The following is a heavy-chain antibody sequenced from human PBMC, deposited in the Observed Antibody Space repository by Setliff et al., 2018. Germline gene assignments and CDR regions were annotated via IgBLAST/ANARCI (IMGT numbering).Heavy chain of an antibody. V-gene: IGHV4-4*02. Sequence: PSDTLSLTCAVSGGSISSNDWWSWVRQPPGKGLEWIGETYHGENNNYIPSLLSRVTISVDTSKNQFSLKLSSVTAADTSVYFCARHRPNLPFDAWGQGALVTVSS. J-gene: IGHJ4*02. CDR3: ARHRPNLPFDA. D-gene: IGHD7-27*01. CDR2: TYHGENN. CDR1: GGSISSNDW.